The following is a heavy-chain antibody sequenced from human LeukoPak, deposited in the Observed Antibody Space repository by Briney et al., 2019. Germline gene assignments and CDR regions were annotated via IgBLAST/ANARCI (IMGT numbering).Heavy chain of an antibody. J-gene: IGHJ5*02. V-gene: IGHV3-74*01. CDR2: IKSDGSST. CDR1: GFTFSSYW. CDR3: ARATLGYSSGWYDN. Sequence: GGSLRLPCAASGFTFSSYWMHWVRQAPGKGLVWVSRIKSDGSSTTYADSVKGRFTISRDNAKNTLYLQMNSLRAEDTAVYYCARATLGYSSGWYDNWGQGTLVTVSS. D-gene: IGHD6-19*01.